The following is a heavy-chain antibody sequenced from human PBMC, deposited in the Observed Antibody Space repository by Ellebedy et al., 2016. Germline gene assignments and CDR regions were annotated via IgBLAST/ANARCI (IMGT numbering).Heavy chain of an antibody. Sequence: GGSLRLSXAASGFTFSSYWMAWVRQAPGKRPEWVANINPDGSDKYYVDSVRGRFTISRDNAKNSLYLQMRSLRAEDTAVYYCARDHPHTYGYGWDVFDSWGQGTLVTVSS. CDR2: INPDGSDK. V-gene: IGHV3-7*01. CDR1: GFTFSSYW. D-gene: IGHD5-18*01. J-gene: IGHJ4*02. CDR3: ARDHPHTYGYGWDVFDS.